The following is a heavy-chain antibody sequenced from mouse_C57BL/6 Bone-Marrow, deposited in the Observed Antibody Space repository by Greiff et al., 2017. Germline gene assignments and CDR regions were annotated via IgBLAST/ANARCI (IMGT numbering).Heavy chain of an antibody. Sequence: QVQLQQPGAELVKPGASVKLSCKASGYTFTSYWMHWVKQRPGQGLEWIGMIHPNSGSTNYNEKFKSKATLTVDKSSSTAYMQLSSLTSEDSAVYYCARDRNSWCSYWGQGTLVTVSA. CDR3: ARDRNSWCSY. D-gene: IGHD2-14*01. CDR1: GYTFTSYW. J-gene: IGHJ3*01. CDR2: IHPNSGST. V-gene: IGHV1-64*01.